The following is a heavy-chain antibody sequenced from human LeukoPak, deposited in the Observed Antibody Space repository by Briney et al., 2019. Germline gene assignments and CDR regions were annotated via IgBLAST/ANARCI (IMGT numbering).Heavy chain of an antibody. V-gene: IGHV1-46*01. CDR3: ARDGDCGGDCYRPYYYYYYYMDV. CDR2: INLSGGTT. J-gene: IGHJ6*03. Sequence: GASVKVSCKASGYTFTSYYMHWVRQAPGQGLEWMGIINLSGGTTSYAQKFQGRVTITADKSTYTAYMELSSLRSEDTAVYYCARDGDCGGDCYRPYYYYYYYMDVWGKGTTVTISS. CDR1: GYTFTSYY. D-gene: IGHD2-21*02.